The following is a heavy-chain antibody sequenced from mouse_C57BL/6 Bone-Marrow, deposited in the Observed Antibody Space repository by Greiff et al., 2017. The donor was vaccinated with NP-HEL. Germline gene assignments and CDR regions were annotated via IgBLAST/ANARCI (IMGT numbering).Heavy chain of an antibody. CDR3: ASRVTTLYYYAMDY. D-gene: IGHD2-1*01. J-gene: IGHJ4*01. CDR2: IYPRSGNT. CDR1: GYTFTSYG. Sequence: QVHVKQSGAELARPGASVKLSCKASGYTFTSYGISWVKQRTGQGLEWIGEIYPRSGNTYYNEKFKGKATLTADKSSSTAYMELRSLTSEDSAVYFCASRVTTLYYYAMDYWGQGTSVTVSS. V-gene: IGHV1-81*01.